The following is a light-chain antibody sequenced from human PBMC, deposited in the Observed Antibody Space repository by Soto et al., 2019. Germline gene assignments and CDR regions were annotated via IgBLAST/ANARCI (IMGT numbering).Light chain of an antibody. CDR1: STDVGLYNL. Sequence: QSALTQPASVSGSPGQSITISCTGTSTDVGLYNLVSWYQQHPGKAPILLIYEVSKRPSGVSDRFSGAKSGNRASLTLSGLQAEDEADYYCCSYAGSRPWVFGGGTKLTVL. J-gene: IGLJ3*02. CDR2: EVS. CDR3: CSYAGSRPWV. V-gene: IGLV2-23*02.